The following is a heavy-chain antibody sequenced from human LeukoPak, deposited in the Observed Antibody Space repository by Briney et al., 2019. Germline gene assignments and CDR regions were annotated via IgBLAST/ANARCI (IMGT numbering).Heavy chain of an antibody. V-gene: IGHV3-66*02. D-gene: IGHD1-26*01. CDR2: IYSGGST. J-gene: IGHJ4*02. Sequence: GGSLRLSCAASGFTVSSNYMSWVRQAPGKGLEWVSVIYSGGSTYYADSVKGRFTISRDNSKNPLYLQMNSLRAEDTAVYYCARAVGARAYFDYWGQGTLVTVSS. CDR3: ARAVGARAYFDY. CDR1: GFTVSSNY.